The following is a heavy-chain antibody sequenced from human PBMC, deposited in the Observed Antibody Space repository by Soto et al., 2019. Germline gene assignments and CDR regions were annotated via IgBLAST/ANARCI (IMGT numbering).Heavy chain of an antibody. D-gene: IGHD6-13*01. Sequence: ASVKVSCKASGYTFTSYAMHWVRQAPGQRLEWMGWINAGNGNTKYSQKFQGRVTITRDTSASTAYMELSSLRSEDTAVYYCARVLAAADVFDYWGQGTLVTVSP. CDR1: GYTFTSYA. J-gene: IGHJ4*02. CDR3: ARVLAAADVFDY. CDR2: INAGNGNT. V-gene: IGHV1-3*01.